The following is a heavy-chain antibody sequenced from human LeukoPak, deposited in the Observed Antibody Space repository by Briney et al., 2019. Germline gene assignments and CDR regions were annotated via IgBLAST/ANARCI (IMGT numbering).Heavy chain of an antibody. Sequence: GGSLRLSCAASGFTFSSYSMNWVCQAPGKGLEWVSSISSSSSYIYYADSVKGRFTISRDDAKNSLYLQMNSLRAEDTAVYYCARRGYDSSGYSYWGQGTLVTVSS. D-gene: IGHD3-22*01. J-gene: IGHJ4*02. CDR1: GFTFSSYS. CDR3: ARRGYDSSGYSY. CDR2: ISSSSSYI. V-gene: IGHV3-21*01.